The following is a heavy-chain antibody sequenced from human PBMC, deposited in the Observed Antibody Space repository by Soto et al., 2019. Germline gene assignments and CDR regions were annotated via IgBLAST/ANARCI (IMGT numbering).Heavy chain of an antibody. J-gene: IGHJ6*02. D-gene: IGHD3-9*01. V-gene: IGHV1-8*01. CDR3: PGGFELAYHFYYYDGMDV. CDR1: GYTFPSYD. Sequence: QVQLVQSGAEVKKPGASVKVSCKASGYTFPSYDINWVRQATGQGLEWMGWMNPNSGNTGYARKFQGRVTMTRNTSIRTAYMELGSLISEDTAVYFWPGGFELAYHFYYYDGMDVWGQQATDTVSS. CDR2: MNPNSGNT.